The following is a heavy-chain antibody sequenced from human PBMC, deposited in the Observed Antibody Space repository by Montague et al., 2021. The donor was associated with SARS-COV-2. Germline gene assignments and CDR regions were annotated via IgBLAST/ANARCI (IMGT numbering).Heavy chain of an antibody. J-gene: IGHJ3*02. CDR2: IYYSGST. D-gene: IGHD2-2*01. CDR3: ARGGCYDYAFDI. CDR1: GGSISSYY. V-gene: IGHV4-59*01. Sequence: SETLSLTCTLSGGSISSYYWSWIRQPPGKGQEWIGYIYYSGSTNYNPSLKSRVTISVDTSKNQFSLKLSSVTAADTAVYYCARGGCYDYAFDIWGQGTMVTVSS.